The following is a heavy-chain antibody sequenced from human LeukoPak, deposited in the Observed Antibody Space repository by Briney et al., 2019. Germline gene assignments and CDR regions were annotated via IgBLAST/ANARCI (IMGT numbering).Heavy chain of an antibody. Sequence: PGGSLRLSCAASGFTFSSYWTSWVRQAPGKGLEWVAHIKEDATESRSVDSVKGRFTISRDNAKNSLYLQMNSLRAEDTAVYYCASEMLPSGEGPFFDYWGQGTLVTVSS. D-gene: IGHD4-17*01. J-gene: IGHJ4*02. CDR2: IKEDATES. CDR1: GFTFSSYW. V-gene: IGHV3-7*01. CDR3: ASEMLPSGEGPFFDY.